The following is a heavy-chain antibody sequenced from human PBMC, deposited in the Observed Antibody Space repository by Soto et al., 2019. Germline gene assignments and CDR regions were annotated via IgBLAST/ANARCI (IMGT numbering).Heavy chain of an antibody. V-gene: IGHV4-59*08. J-gene: IGHJ3*02. Sequence: NPSETLSLTCTVSGDSISSYYWSWIRQPPGKGLEWIGYIYYSGSTNYNPSLKSRVTMSVDMSKNHFSLKLNSVTAADTAVYYCARHFGHWRSFDIWGQGTMVTVSS. D-gene: IGHD2-8*02. CDR1: GDSISSYY. CDR3: ARHFGHWRSFDI. CDR2: IYYSGST.